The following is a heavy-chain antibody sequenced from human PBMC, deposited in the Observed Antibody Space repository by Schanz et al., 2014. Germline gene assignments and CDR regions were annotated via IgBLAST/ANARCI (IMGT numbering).Heavy chain of an antibody. Sequence: EVQLVESGGGLIQPGGSLRLSCAASGFTVSDYYMNWVRQAPGKGLQWVSVVYSGGSTYYADSVKGRFTISRDNSKNTLYLQMNSLRAEDTAIYDCAKDLAAVGVFDYWGQGSLVTVSP. CDR3: AKDLAAVGVFDY. V-gene: IGHV3-53*01. J-gene: IGHJ4*02. CDR1: GFTVSDYY. CDR2: VYSGGST. D-gene: IGHD6-13*01.